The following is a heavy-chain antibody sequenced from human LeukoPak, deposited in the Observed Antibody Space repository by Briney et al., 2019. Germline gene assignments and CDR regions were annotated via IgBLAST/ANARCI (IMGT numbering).Heavy chain of an antibody. Sequence: GGSLRLSCAASGFTFSSYAMHWVRQAPGKGLEWVAVISYDGSNKYYADSVKGRFTISRDNSKNTLYLQMNSLRAEDTAVYYCAKWVSYYYGSGSHYFDYWGQGTLVTVSS. D-gene: IGHD3-10*01. CDR1: GFTFSSYA. J-gene: IGHJ4*02. V-gene: IGHV3-30*04. CDR3: AKWVSYYYGSGSHYFDY. CDR2: ISYDGSNK.